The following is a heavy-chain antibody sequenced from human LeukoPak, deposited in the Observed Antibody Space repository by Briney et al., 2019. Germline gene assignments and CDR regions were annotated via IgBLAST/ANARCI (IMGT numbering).Heavy chain of an antibody. CDR3: AKDLTPHNRVYDCFDF. Sequence: PGGSLRLSCAASGFALGVHAMSWVRPAPGKGPEWVATIGSGADLFYAESVKGRFTISRDDPRNTLWLQMNSLRAEDTALYYCAKDLTPHNRVYDCFDFWGQGTQVTVSS. D-gene: IGHD3-16*01. J-gene: IGHJ4*02. V-gene: IGHV3-23*01. CDR1: GFALGVHA. CDR2: IGSGADL.